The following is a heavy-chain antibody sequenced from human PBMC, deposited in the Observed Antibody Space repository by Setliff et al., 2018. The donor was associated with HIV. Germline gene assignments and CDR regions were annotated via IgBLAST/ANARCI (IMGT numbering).Heavy chain of an antibody. CDR2: MNPNSGVS. D-gene: IGHD3-16*01. V-gene: IGHV1-8*01. CDR1: DTFTNVD. Sequence: ASVKVSCKASDTFTNVDIHWLRRATGQGLEWVGWMNPNSGVSGYGQKFHGRVTLTRDTSISTAYMELSSLTSEDTAVYYCARDLDEAVKDADNYVPLDLWGQGTLVTVSS. CDR3: ARDLDEAVKDADNYVPLDL. J-gene: IGHJ5*02.